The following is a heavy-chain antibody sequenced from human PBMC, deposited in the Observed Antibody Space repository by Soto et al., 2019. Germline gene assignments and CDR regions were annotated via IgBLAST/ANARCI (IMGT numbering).Heavy chain of an antibody. J-gene: IGHJ3*01. D-gene: IGHD6-6*01. CDR3: ARGAFWYTTSTTDDAFDV. Sequence: GGSLRLSCEAPGFHLSSNEMNWVRQAPGKGLEWVEHISHSGATIFYADSVKGRFTTSRDNTNNSLSLQMNSLRAEDTAIYYCARGAFWYTTSTTDDAFDVWGRGTVVTVSS. CDR2: ISHSGATI. V-gene: IGHV3-48*03. CDR1: GFHLSSNE.